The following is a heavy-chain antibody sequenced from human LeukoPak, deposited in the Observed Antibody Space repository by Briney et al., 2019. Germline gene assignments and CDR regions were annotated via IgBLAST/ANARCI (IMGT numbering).Heavy chain of an antibody. Sequence: GGSLRLSCAASGFTFSSYSMNWVRQAPGKGLEWVSSISSSSRYIYYADSVKGRFTISRDNAKNSLYLQMNSLRAEDTAVYYCARGDDYSSTFDYWGQGTLVTVSS. CDR3: ARGDDYSSTFDY. V-gene: IGHV3-21*01. D-gene: IGHD4-11*01. CDR2: ISSSSRYI. CDR1: GFTFSSYS. J-gene: IGHJ4*02.